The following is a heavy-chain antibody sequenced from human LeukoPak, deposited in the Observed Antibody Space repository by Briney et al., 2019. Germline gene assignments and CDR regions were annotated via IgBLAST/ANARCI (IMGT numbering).Heavy chain of an antibody. CDR2: INPNSGDT. Sequence: ASVKVSCKASGYTFTGYYVHWVRQAPGQGLEWMGWINPNSGDTNYAQKFQGRVTMTRDTSISTAYMELSRLRSDDTAVYYCARDAGWFGELLRFDYWGQGTLVTVSS. CDR3: ARDAGWFGELLRFDY. CDR1: GYTFTGYY. J-gene: IGHJ4*02. V-gene: IGHV1-2*02. D-gene: IGHD3-10*01.